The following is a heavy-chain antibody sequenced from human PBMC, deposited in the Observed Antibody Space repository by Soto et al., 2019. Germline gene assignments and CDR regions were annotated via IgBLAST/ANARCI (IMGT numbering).Heavy chain of an antibody. J-gene: IGHJ4*02. CDR3: ARSGSGSGWL. V-gene: IGHV4-4*02. CDR1: GGSISDSDW. Sequence: SETLSLTCVVSGGSISDSDWWSWVRQPPGKGLEWIGEIFHSGSTNYNPSLKSRVTMSVDKSHNQFSLKLTSVPAADTAVYYCARSGSGSGWLGGQGTPVTVSS. CDR2: IFHSGST. D-gene: IGHD6-19*01.